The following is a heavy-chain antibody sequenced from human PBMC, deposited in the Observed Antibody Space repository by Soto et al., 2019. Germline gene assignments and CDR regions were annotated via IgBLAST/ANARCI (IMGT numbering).Heavy chain of an antibody. J-gene: IGHJ6*03. V-gene: IGHV4-4*02. D-gene: IGHD1-26*01. CDR2: IHHSGST. CDR1: GGSISISHW. Sequence: QVQLQESGPGLVKPSETLSLTCAVSGGSISISHWWSWVRQTPGKGLEWIGQIHHSGSTNYSPSRTSRVTISVDKSKNQFSLKMNSVTAADTAVYYCARGGYYFYMDVWGKGTTVTVSS. CDR3: ARGGYYFYMDV.